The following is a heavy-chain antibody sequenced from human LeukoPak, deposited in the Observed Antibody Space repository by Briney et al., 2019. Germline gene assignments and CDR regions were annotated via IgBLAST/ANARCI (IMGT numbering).Heavy chain of an antibody. CDR3: AKDLASSTWRFDF. J-gene: IGHJ4*02. CDR1: GFTSSNYG. Sequence: GSLRLSCAASGFTSSNYGMTWVRQAPGKGLGWVSSISGGGHTYYADSAKGRFTISRDISINTLFLQMSNLRAEDTALYYCAKDLASSTWRFDFWGQGTLVTVSS. D-gene: IGHD6-13*01. V-gene: IGHV3-23*01. CDR2: ISGGGHT.